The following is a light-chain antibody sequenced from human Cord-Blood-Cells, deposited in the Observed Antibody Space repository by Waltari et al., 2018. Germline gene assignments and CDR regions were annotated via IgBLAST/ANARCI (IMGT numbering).Light chain of an antibody. CDR1: SSNIGSNY. CDR3: AAWDDSLSGGV. Sequence: QSVLTQPPSASGTPGQRVTLSCSGSSSNIGSNYVYWYQQLPGTAPKLLIYRNNQRPSGVPDRFSGPQSGTSASLAVSGLRSEDEADYYCAAWDDSLSGGVFGGGTKLTVL. V-gene: IGLV1-47*01. CDR2: RNN. J-gene: IGLJ2*01.